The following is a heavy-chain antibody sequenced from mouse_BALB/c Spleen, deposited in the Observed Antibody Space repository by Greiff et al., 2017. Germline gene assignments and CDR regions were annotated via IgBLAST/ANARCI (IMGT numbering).Heavy chain of an antibody. D-gene: IGHD1-1*01. J-gene: IGHJ4*01. CDR3: TRRAFMGPMDY. Sequence: QVQLKESGAELVRPGPSVKLSCKALGYTFTDYEMHWLKQTPVLGLEWIGAIYPGSGGTAYNQKFKGKATLTADQSSSTAYMELSSLTSEDAAVYYCTRRAFMGPMDYWGQGTSVTVSS. V-gene: IGHV1-15*01. CDR2: IYPGSGGT. CDR1: GYTFTDYE.